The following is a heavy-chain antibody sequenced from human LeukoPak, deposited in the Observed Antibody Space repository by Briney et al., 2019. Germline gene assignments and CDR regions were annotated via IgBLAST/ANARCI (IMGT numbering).Heavy chain of an antibody. V-gene: IGHV4-38-2*02. CDR3: TRLRHVAGAAKVSWFDP. D-gene: IGHD1-26*01. CDR1: AYSISNGFL. J-gene: IGHJ5*02. CDR2: IYHSGTT. Sequence: PSETLSLTCTVSAYSISNGFLGGWIRQPPGKGLEWIGSIYHSGTTYYNPSLKSRVTMSVDTSKNQFSLKLSSVTAADTAVYYCTRLRHVAGAAKVSWFDPWGQGTLVTVSS.